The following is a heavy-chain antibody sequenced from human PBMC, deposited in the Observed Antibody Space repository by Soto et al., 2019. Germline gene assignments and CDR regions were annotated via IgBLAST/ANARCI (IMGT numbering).Heavy chain of an antibody. V-gene: IGHV1-8*01. J-gene: IGHJ6*02. CDR1: GYTFTSYD. Sequence: GASVKVSCKASGYTFTSYDINWVRQATGQGLEWMGWMNPNSGNTGYAQKFQGRVTMTRNTSISTAYMELSSLRSEDTAVYYCARGRRTRRIAAAGPNYYYYGMDVWGQGTMVTVSS. D-gene: IGHD6-13*01. CDR3: ARGRRTRRIAAAGPNYYYYGMDV. CDR2: MNPNSGNT.